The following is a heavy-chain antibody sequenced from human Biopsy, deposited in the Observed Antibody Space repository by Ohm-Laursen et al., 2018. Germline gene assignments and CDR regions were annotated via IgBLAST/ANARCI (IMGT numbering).Heavy chain of an antibody. CDR3: VKAAASYDSRGYYYDY. Sequence: SLRLSCSASGFTFEDYAMHWDRQVPGKGLEWVSGISWSSAHIDYADSVKDRFTIFRDNAKKSLYLQMNSLRAEDTALYYCVKAAASYDSRGYYYDYWGQGTLVTVSS. J-gene: IGHJ4*02. D-gene: IGHD3-22*01. CDR1: GFTFEDYA. V-gene: IGHV3-9*01. CDR2: ISWSSAHI.